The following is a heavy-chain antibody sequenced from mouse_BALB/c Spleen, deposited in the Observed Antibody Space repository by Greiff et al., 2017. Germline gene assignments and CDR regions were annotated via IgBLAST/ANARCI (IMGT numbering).Heavy chain of an antibody. D-gene: IGHD2-10*02. CDR3: ARSGYGKAWFAY. Sequence: VKLMESGAELVRPGSSGKISCKASGYAFSSYWMNWVKQRPGQGLEWIGQIYPGDGDTNYNGKLKGKATLTADKSSSTAYMQLSSLTSEDSAVYFCARSGYGKAWFAYWGQGTLVTVSA. CDR1: GYAFSSYW. V-gene: IGHV1-80*01. CDR2: IYPGDGDT. J-gene: IGHJ3*01.